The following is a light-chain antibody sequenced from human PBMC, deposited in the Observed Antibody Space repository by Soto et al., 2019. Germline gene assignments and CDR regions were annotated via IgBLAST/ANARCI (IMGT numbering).Light chain of an antibody. J-gene: IGKJ1*01. CDR2: GAS. V-gene: IGKV3-20*01. CDR1: QSVSSSY. CDR3: QQYCSSPQT. Sequence: EIVLTQSPGTLSLSPGESATLSCKASQSVSSSYLAWYQQKPGQAPRLLIYGASSRATGIPDRFSGSGSGTDFTLTISILEPEDFAVYYCQQYCSSPQTFGQGTKVEIK.